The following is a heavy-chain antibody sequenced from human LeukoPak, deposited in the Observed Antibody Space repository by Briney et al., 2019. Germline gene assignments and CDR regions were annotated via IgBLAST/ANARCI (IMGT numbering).Heavy chain of an antibody. J-gene: IGHJ4*02. Sequence: ASVKVSCKASGYTFTSYYMHWVRQAPGQGLEWMGWINPDSGGASYVQKFQGRVTMTRDTSITTAYMELSRLRSDETAVYYCARSSSSSGYYFDYWGQGTLVTVSS. CDR1: GYTFTSYY. CDR2: INPDSGGA. V-gene: IGHV1-2*02. D-gene: IGHD6-6*01. CDR3: ARSSSSSGYYFDY.